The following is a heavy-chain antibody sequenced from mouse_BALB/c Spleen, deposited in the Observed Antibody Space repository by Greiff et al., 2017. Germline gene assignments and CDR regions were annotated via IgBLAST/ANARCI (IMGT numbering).Heavy chain of an antibody. Sequence: QVQLKESGPGLVAPSQSLSITCTVSGFSLTGYGVNWVRQPPGKGLEWLGMIWGDGSTDYNSALKSRLSISKDNSKSQVFLKMNSLQTDDTARYYCAREDYGSSLYYAMDYWGQGTSVTVSS. CDR1: GFSLTGYG. J-gene: IGHJ4*01. CDR2: IWGDGST. CDR3: AREDYGSSLYYAMDY. D-gene: IGHD1-1*01. V-gene: IGHV2-6-7*01.